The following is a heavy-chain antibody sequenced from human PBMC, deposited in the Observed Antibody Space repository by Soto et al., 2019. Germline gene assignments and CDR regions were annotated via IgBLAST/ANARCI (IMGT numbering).Heavy chain of an antibody. CDR3: ARHEGNGNVWPLDY. CDR2: IHYSGST. D-gene: IGHD2-8*01. V-gene: IGHV4-39*01. J-gene: IGHJ4*02. Sequence: ETLSLTCTVSGDSIGTTHSYWAWIRQSPGKGLEWIGNIHYSGSTYYMPSLRSRVTLSVDTSKNQFSLRLTSVTAEDTAVYYCARHEGNGNVWPLDYWGQGILVTVS. CDR1: GDSIGTTHSY.